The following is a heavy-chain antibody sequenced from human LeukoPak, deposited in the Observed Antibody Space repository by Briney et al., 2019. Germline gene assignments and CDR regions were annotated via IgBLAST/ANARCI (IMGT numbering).Heavy chain of an antibody. CDR1: GFTFSTYG. Sequence: GGSLRLSCAASGFTFSTYGMHWVRQAPGKGLEWVAFIRYDGNNKFYADSVKGRFTISRDNAKNTLYLQMNSLRAEDTAVYYCARDGYSSSFYFDYWGQGTLVTVSS. J-gene: IGHJ4*02. CDR2: IRYDGNNK. V-gene: IGHV3-30*02. D-gene: IGHD6-6*01. CDR3: ARDGYSSSFYFDY.